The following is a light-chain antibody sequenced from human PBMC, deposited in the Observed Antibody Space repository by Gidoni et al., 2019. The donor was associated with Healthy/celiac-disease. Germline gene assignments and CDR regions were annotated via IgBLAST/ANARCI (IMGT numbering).Light chain of an antibody. CDR2: DAS. J-gene: IGKJ4*01. Sequence: EIVLTQSPATLSLSPGERATLSCRAIQSFSSYLAWHQQKPGQAPRLLIYDASNRATGIPARFSGSGSETDFTLTISSLEPEDFAVYYCQQRSNWLTFGGGTKVEIK. CDR1: QSFSSY. CDR3: QQRSNWLT. V-gene: IGKV3-11*01.